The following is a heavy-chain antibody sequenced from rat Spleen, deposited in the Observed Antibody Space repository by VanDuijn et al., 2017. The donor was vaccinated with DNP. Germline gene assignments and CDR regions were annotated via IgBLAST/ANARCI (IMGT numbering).Heavy chain of an antibody. V-gene: IGHV5-7*01. D-gene: IGHD5-1*01. CDR1: GFTFSDYN. CDR3: ARGSGTHYWYFDF. Sequence: EVQLVESGGGLVQPGRSLKLSCAASGFTFSDYNLAWVRQAPKKGLEWVATISSDGSSTYYRHSVKGRFTVYRDNVKNTLYLQMNSLRSEDTATYYCARGSGTHYWYFDFWGPGTMVTVSS. CDR2: ISSDGSST. J-gene: IGHJ1*01.